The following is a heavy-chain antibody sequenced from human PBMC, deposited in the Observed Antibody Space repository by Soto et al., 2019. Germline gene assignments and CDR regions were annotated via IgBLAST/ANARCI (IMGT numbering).Heavy chain of an antibody. CDR2: IYWDDDK. CDR3: AHTSPRRVKRGNWFAP. D-gene: IGHD3-10*01. J-gene: IGHJ5*02. Sequence: QITLKESGPTLVKPTQTLTLTCTFSGFSLSTSGVGVGWIRQPPGKALEWLALIYWDDDKRYSPSLKSRLTITKDTSKNQVVLTITNMDPVDTATYYCAHTSPRRVKRGNWFAPWGQGTLVTVSS. CDR1: GFSLSTSGVG. V-gene: IGHV2-5*02.